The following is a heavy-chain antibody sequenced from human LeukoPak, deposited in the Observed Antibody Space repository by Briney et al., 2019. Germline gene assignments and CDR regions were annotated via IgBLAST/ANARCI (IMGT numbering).Heavy chain of an antibody. D-gene: IGHD6-6*01. V-gene: IGHV1-2*02. Sequence: GASVKVSCKASGYTFTGYYMHWVRQAPGQGFEWMGWIAPNSGGTNYAQNFQGRVTMTRDTSINTAYMELTRLTSDDTAVYYCAREYSSTSGRLYDYWGLGTLVTVSS. J-gene: IGHJ4*02. CDR1: GYTFTGYY. CDR2: IAPNSGGT. CDR3: AREYSSTSGRLYDY.